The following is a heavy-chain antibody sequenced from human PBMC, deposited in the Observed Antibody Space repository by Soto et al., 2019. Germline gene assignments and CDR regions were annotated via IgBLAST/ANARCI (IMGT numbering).Heavy chain of an antibody. D-gene: IGHD7-27*01. V-gene: IGHV3-74*01. J-gene: IGHJ5*02. CDR3: ARDLWAQADL. Sequence: GGSLRLSGVASGFTFSGYWMPWVRQAPGKGLEWVSRISPEGTATNYADSVEGRFTMSRDNARNTLYLQVNSLRTEDSAVYSCARDLWAQADLWGPGTLVTVSS. CDR2: ISPEGTAT. CDR1: GFTFSGYW.